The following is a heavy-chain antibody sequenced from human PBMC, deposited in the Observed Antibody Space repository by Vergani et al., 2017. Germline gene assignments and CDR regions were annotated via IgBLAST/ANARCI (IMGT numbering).Heavy chain of an antibody. V-gene: IGHV3-21*01. CDR2: ISSSSSYI. Sequence: EVQLVESGGGLVKPGGSLRLSCAASGFPFSSYSMNWVRQAPGKGLEWVSSISSSSSYIYYADSVKGRFTISRDNAKHSLYLQMNSLRAEDTAVYYCARDLNYSDYVTFGYDYWGQGTLVTVSS. CDR3: ARDLNYSDYVTFGYDY. J-gene: IGHJ4*02. D-gene: IGHD4-11*01. CDR1: GFPFSSYS.